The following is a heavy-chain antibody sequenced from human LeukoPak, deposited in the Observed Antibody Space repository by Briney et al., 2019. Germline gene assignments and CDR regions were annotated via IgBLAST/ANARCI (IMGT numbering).Heavy chain of an antibody. V-gene: IGHV3-74*01. CDR1: GFTFSNYY. CDR3: ARGGYGHNMDV. D-gene: IGHD3-10*01. J-gene: IGHJ6*03. CDR2: IKNAGDDP. Sequence: GGSLRLSCVGSGFTFSNYYMYWVRQAPGKGPVWVSRIKNAGDDPIYADSVKGRFTISRDNAKNTVYLQMNSLRAEDTAVYYCARGGYGHNMDVWGEGATVTVSS.